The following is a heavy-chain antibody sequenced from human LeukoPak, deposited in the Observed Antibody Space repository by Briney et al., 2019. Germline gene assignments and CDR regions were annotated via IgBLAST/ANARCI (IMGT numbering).Heavy chain of an antibody. V-gene: IGHV1-46*01. CDR1: GYTFTSYY. CDR3: ARDGRVWYYDILTGYYMSQTPSPYYYYMDV. Sequence: ASVKVSCKASGYTFTSYYMHWVRQAPGQGLEWMGIINPSGGSTSYAQKFQGRVTMTRDMSTSTVYMELSSLRSEDTAVYYCARDGRVWYYDILTGYYMSQTPSPYYYYMDVWGKGTTVTVSS. D-gene: IGHD3-9*01. CDR2: INPSGGST. J-gene: IGHJ6*03.